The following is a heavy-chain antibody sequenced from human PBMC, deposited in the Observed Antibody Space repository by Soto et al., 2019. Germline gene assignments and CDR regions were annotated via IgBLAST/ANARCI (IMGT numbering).Heavy chain of an antibody. CDR1: GGSISSYY. J-gene: IGHJ4*02. CDR2: IYYSGST. D-gene: IGHD3-22*01. V-gene: IGHV4-59*01. CDR3: ARDPGDSSGYYFDY. Sequence: QVQLQESGPGLVKPSETLSLTCTVSGGSISSYYLSWIRQPPGKGLEWIGYIYYSGSTNYNPSLKSRVTISVDTSKNQFSLKLSSVTAADTAVYYCARDPGDSSGYYFDYWGQGTLVTVSS.